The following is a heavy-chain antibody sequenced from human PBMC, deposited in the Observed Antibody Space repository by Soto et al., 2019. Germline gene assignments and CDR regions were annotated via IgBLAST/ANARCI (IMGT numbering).Heavy chain of an antibody. CDR1: GYTLTELS. J-gene: IGHJ3*02. D-gene: IGHD2-2*01. CDR3: ALYQLLSHAAFDI. V-gene: IGHV1-24*01. CDR2: FDPEDGET. Sequence: GASVKVSCKVSGYTLTELSMHWVRQAPGKGLEWMGGFDPEDGETIYAQKFQGRVTMTEDTSTDTAYMELRSLRSDDTAVYYCALYQLLSHAAFDIWGQGTMVTVSS.